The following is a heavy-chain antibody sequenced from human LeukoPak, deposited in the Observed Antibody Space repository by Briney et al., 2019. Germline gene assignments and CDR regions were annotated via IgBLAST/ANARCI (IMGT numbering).Heavy chain of an antibody. CDR2: IYYSGST. V-gene: IGHV4-34*01. CDR1: GGSFSGYY. J-gene: IGHJ5*02. Sequence: PSETLSLTCAVYGGSFSGYYWSWIRQPPGKGLEWIGSIYYSGSTYYNPSLKSRVTISVDTSKNQFSLKLSSVTAADTAVYYCARTLGYCTNGVCYTRLFLPIWFDPWGQGTLVTVSS. D-gene: IGHD2-8*01. CDR3: ARTLGYCTNGVCYTRLFLPIWFDP.